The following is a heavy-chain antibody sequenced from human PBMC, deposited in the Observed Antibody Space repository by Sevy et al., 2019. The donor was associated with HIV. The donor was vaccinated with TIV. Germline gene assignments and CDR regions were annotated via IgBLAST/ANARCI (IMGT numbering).Heavy chain of an antibody. CDR3: ARAPPVRSGDDSLNWFDP. J-gene: IGHJ5*02. V-gene: IGHV4-59*01. Sequence: SETLSLTCTVSGGSISAYYWSWIRQPPGKGLEYLGYIYYTGRTNYNPSLKSRVTISVDTSKNQFSLKLSSVTAADTAVYYCARAPPVRSGDDSLNWFDPWGQGTLVTVSS. CDR1: GGSISAYY. D-gene: IGHD5-12*01. CDR2: IYYTGRT.